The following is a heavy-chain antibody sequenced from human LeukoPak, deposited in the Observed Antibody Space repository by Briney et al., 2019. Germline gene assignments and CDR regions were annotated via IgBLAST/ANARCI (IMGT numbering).Heavy chain of an antibody. J-gene: IGHJ5*02. D-gene: IGHD3-3*02. CDR3: ARDGGHLWSGYDNWFDP. V-gene: IGHV1-2*02. CDR2: INPNSGGT. CDR1: GYTFTGYY. Sequence: GASVKVSCKASGYTFTGYYMHWVRQAPGQGLEWMGWINPNSGGTNYAQKFQGRVTMTRDTSISTAYMELSRLRSDDTAVYYCARDGGHLWSGYDNWFDPWGQGTLVTVSS.